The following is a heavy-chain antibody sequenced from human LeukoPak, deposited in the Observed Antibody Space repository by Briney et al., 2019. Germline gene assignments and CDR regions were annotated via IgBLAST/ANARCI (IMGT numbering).Heavy chain of an antibody. J-gene: IGHJ4*02. V-gene: IGHV1-18*01. CDR1: GGTFSSYA. CDR3: AREGGRYCSGGSCYSSNGLYGGLNY. D-gene: IGHD2-15*01. Sequence: ASVKVSCKASGGTFSSYAISWVRQAPGQGLEWMGWISTYNGHTDYARKVQGRVTMTTDTSTSTAYMELRSLRSDDTAAYYCAREGGRYCSGGSCYSSNGLYGGLNYWGQGTLVTVSS. CDR2: ISTYNGHT.